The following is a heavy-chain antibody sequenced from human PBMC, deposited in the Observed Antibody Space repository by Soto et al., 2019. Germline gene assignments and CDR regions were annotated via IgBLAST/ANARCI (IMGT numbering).Heavy chain of an antibody. J-gene: IGHJ4*02. CDR2: IWYDGSNK. CDR3: AKDIVGATGY. CDR1: GLSFRGYG. Sequence: WGSLRLCCPSSGLSFRGYGMHWVSQAPGKGLEWVAVIWYDGSNKYYADAVKGGFTISRDNSKTTLYLQMNSLRAEDTAVDYGAKDIVGATGYWGQGT. V-gene: IGHV3-30*02. D-gene: IGHD1-26*01.